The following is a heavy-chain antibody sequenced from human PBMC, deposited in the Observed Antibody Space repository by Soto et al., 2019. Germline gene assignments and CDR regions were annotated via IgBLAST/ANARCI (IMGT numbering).Heavy chain of an antibody. CDR1: GFTFSSYA. Sequence: VQLLESGGGLVQPGGSLRLSCAASGFTFSSYAMSWVRQAPGKGLEWVSAISGSGGSTYYADSVKGRFTISRDNSKNPLYLQMNSLRAEDTAVYYCASAAREYYYYGMDVWGQGTTVTVSS. CDR2: ISGSGGST. V-gene: IGHV3-23*01. CDR3: ASAAREYYYYGMDV. J-gene: IGHJ6*02.